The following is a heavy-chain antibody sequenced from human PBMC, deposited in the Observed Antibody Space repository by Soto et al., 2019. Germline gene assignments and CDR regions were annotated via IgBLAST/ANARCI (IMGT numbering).Heavy chain of an antibody. J-gene: IGHJ4*02. Sequence: GGSLRLSCVASGLAFSSYWMNWVRQAPGKGLEWVANINQDGSEIYYVDSVKSRFTISRDNAKNSVYLQMNSLRAEDTAVYYCVRAVAAAGSFWGQGILVTVSS. CDR1: GLAFSSYW. V-gene: IGHV3-7*01. D-gene: IGHD6-13*01. CDR3: VRAVAAAGSF. CDR2: INQDGSEI.